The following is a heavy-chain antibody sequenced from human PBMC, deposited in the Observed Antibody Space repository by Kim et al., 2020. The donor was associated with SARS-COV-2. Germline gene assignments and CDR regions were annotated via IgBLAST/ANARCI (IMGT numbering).Heavy chain of an antibody. Sequence: SVKGRFTISRDNSKNTLYLQMNSLRAEDTAVYYCAKNSPRFGELYDWFDPWGQGTLVTVSS. V-gene: IGHV3-23*01. CDR3: AKNSPRFGELYDWFDP. D-gene: IGHD3-10*02. J-gene: IGHJ5*02.